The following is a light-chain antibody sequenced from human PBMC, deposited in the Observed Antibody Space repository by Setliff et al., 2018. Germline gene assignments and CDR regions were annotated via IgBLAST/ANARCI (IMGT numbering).Light chain of an antibody. CDR2: DVN. J-gene: IGLJ2*01. CDR3: CSYAGSYTVI. Sequence: SVLTQPRSVSGSPGQSVTISCTGTNSDVGGYNYVSWYQQHPGKAPKLMIYDVNKRPSGVPDRFSDSKSGNTASLTISGLQAEDEADYYCCSYAGSYTVIFGGGTK. CDR1: NSDVGGYNY. V-gene: IGLV2-11*01.